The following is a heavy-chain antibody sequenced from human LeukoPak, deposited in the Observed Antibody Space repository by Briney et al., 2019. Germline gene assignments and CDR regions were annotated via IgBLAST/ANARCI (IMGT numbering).Heavy chain of an antibody. V-gene: IGHV3-15*07. Sequence: PGGSLRLSCAASGFTFSNAWMNWVRQAPGKGLEWVGRIKSKIDGGTTDYAAPVKGRFTISRDDSKNTLYLQMNSLKTEDTAVYYCTTDLGLFNYWGQGTLVTVSP. J-gene: IGHJ4*02. CDR3: TTDLGLFNY. D-gene: IGHD7-27*01. CDR1: GFTFSNAW. CDR2: IKSKIDGGTT.